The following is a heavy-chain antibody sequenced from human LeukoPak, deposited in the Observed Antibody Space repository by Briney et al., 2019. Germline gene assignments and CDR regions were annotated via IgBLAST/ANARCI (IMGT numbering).Heavy chain of an antibody. D-gene: IGHD4-23*01. CDR3: ARNGGNSEGYFDY. Sequence: SDTLSLTCAVYGASFSSYYWSWIRQTPGKGLEWIGEINHSGTANYNPSLKSRVTISVDTSKNQFSLKLSSVTAADTAVYYCARNGGNSEGYFDYWGQGTLVTVSS. CDR2: INHSGTA. J-gene: IGHJ4*02. CDR1: GASFSSYY. V-gene: IGHV4-34*01.